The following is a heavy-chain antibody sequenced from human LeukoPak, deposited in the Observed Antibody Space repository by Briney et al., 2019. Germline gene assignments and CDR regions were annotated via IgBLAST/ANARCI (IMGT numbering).Heavy chain of an antibody. CDR3: ARQGGDSYSSNPIDY. CDR2: IYPGDSDT. D-gene: IGHD6-6*01. V-gene: IGHV5-51*01. CDR1: GSSFTSYW. Sequence: HGASLKISCKGSGSSFTSYWIGWVRQLPGKGLEWMGIIYPGDSDTRYSPSFQGQVTISADKSISTAYLQWSSLKASDTAMYYCARQGGDSYSSNPIDYWGQGTLVTVSS. J-gene: IGHJ4*02.